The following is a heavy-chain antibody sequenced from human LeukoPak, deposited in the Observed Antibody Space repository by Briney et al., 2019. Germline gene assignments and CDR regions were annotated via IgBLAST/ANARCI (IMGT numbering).Heavy chain of an antibody. V-gene: IGHV3-30*02. CDR3: ARDQTPFV. CDR1: GFTFSSYG. J-gene: IGHJ4*02. Sequence: GGSLRLSCAASGFTFSSYGMHWVRQAPGKGLDWVAFIHHDGSNKYYADSVRGRFTISRDNSKNTLYLQMNSLRAEDTAVYYCARDQTPFVWGQGTLVTVSS. CDR2: IHHDGSNK.